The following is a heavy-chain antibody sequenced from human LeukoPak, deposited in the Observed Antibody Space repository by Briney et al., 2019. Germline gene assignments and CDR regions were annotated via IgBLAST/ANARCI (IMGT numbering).Heavy chain of an antibody. Sequence: ASVKVSCKASGYTFTGYYMHWVRQAPGQGLEWMGWINPNSGGTNYAQKFQGRVTMTRDTSISTAYMELSRLRSDDTAVYYCARASEPYGSGSYSSLYYWGQGTLVTVSS. V-gene: IGHV1-2*02. J-gene: IGHJ4*02. D-gene: IGHD3-10*01. CDR3: ARASEPYGSGSYSSLYY. CDR1: GYTFTGYY. CDR2: INPNSGGT.